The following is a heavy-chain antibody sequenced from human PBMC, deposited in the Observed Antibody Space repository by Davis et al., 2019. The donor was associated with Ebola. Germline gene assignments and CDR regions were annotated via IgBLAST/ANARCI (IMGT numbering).Heavy chain of an antibody. D-gene: IGHD1-26*01. V-gene: IGHV3-72*01. J-gene: IGHJ6*02. CDR3: VRSRAVSGTWSMDV. CDR1: GFTFSSYS. CDR2: IRRRVNSYTT. Sequence: GGSLRLSCAASGFTFSSYSMNWVRQAPGKGLKWVARIRRRVNSYTTEYAASVKGRFTISRDDSKNSLYLQMNSLKTEETAVYYCVRSRAVSGTWSMDVWGQGTTVTVSS.